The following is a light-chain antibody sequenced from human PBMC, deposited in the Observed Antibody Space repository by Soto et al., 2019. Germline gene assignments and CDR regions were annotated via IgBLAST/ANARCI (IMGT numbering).Light chain of an antibody. CDR2: GAS. V-gene: IGKV3-20*01. CDR1: QAVSSIL. CDR3: QQHGTSPI. J-gene: IGKJ4*01. Sequence: EVVLTQSPGTLSLSPGERATLSCRASQAVSSILLAWYQQKPCQAPRLLIYGASSRATGIPDRFSGSGSGTDFTLTVSRLEPEDFAVYYCQQHGTSPIFGGGTKVEIK.